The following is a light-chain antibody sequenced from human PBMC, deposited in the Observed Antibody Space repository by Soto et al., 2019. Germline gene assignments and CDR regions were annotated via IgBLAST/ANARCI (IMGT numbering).Light chain of an antibody. CDR2: GAS. J-gene: IGKJ4*01. V-gene: IGKV3-15*01. CDR1: QSVSSN. CDR3: QQYDNWPPLT. Sequence: EIVMTQSPATLSVSPGERVTLSCRASQSVSSNLAWYQQKPGQAPRLLIYGASTWATGVPARFSGSGSGTEFTLTISSLQSEDFAVYYCQQYDNWPPLTFGGGTKVEIK.